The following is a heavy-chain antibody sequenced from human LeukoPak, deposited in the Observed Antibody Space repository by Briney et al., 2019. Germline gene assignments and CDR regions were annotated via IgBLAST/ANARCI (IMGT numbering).Heavy chain of an antibody. D-gene: IGHD2-8*01. Sequence: GGSLRLSCAASEFAFSTYNMNWVRQAPGKGLEWVSYISTGSSTTYYADSVKGRFTISRDNVENSLYLQMNSLRDEDTAVYYCARDPTFNGGYWGQGTLVTVSS. CDR3: ARDPTFNGGY. V-gene: IGHV3-48*02. CDR2: ISTGSSTT. J-gene: IGHJ4*02. CDR1: EFAFSTYN.